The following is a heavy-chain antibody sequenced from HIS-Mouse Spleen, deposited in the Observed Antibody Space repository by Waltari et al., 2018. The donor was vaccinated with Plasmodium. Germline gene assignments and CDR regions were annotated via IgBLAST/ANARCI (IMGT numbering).Heavy chain of an antibody. D-gene: IGHD3-3*01. CDR2: IYYSGST. V-gene: IGHV4-59*01. Sequence: QVQLQESGPGLVKPSETLSLTCPVYGGSISSYYWSWIRQPPGKGLEWIGYIYYSGSTNYNPSLKSRVTIAVDTSKNQFSLKLSSVTAADTAVYYCARVPYLEWLLYFDYWGQGTLVTVSS. CDR1: GGSISSYY. CDR3: ARVPYLEWLLYFDY. J-gene: IGHJ4*02.